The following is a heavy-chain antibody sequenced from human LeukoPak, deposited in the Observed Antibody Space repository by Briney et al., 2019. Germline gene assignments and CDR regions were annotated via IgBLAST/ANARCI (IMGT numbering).Heavy chain of an antibody. V-gene: IGHV3-48*02. CDR1: GFTFSSYS. D-gene: IGHD3-10*01. Sequence: GGSLRLSCAASGFTFSSYSMAWVRQAPGKGLEWVSYITTSGSSIYYVDSVKGRFTIFRDNAKNSLYLQMNSLRDDDTAMYYCARVRGGYYFDYWGQGTLVTVSS. CDR2: ITTSGSSI. CDR3: ARVRGGYYFDY. J-gene: IGHJ4*02.